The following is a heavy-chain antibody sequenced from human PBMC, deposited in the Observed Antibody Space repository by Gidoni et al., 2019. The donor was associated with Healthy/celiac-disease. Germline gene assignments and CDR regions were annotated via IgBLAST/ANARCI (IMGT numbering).Heavy chain of an antibody. Sequence: QVQLVESGGGVVQPGRSLRLSCAASGFTFSSYAMHWVRQAPGKGLEWVAVISYDGSNKYYADSVKGRFTISRDNSKNTLYLQMSSLRAEDTAVYYCASVAGTPADLHLETRYYYYYMDVWGKGTTVTVSS. CDR1: GFTFSSYA. J-gene: IGHJ6*03. D-gene: IGHD6-19*01. CDR3: ASVAGTPADLHLETRYYYYYMDV. CDR2: ISYDGSNK. V-gene: IGHV3-30-3*01.